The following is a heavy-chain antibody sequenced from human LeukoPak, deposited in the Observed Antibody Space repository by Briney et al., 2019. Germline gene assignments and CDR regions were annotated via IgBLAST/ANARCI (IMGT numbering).Heavy chain of an antibody. D-gene: IGHD2-2*01. J-gene: IGHJ4*02. CDR3: ARELGSAKGRY. V-gene: IGHV3-48*01. CDR2: ISSSSSTI. Sequence: GGSLRLSCAASGFTFSSYRMNWVRQAPGKGLEWVSYISSSSSTIYYADSVKGRFTISRDNAKNSLYLQMNSLRAEDTAVYYCARELGSAKGRYWGQGTLVTVSS. CDR1: GFTFSSYR.